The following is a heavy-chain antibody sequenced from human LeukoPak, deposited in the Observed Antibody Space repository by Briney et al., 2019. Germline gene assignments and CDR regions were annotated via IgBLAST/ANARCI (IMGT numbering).Heavy chain of an antibody. V-gene: IGHV3-21*01. Sequence: GGSLRLSCAASGFTFSSYSMNWVRQAPGKGLEWVSFISSSRSYIYYADSVKGRFTISRDNAKNSLYLQMNSLRAEDTAVFYCARFIAAPYYFDYWGRGTLVTVSS. D-gene: IGHD6-13*01. CDR3: ARFIAAPYYFDY. J-gene: IGHJ4*02. CDR1: GFTFSSYS. CDR2: ISSSRSYI.